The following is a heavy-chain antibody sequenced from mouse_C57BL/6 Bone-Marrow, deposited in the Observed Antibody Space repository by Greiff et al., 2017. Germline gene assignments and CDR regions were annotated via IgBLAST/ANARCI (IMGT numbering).Heavy chain of an antibody. CDR3: VRYFYAYAMDY. CDR1: GFTFNTYA. Sequence: EVQVVESGGGLVQPKGSLKLSCAASGFTFNTYAMNWVRQAPGKGLEWVARIRSKSSNYATYYADSVKDRFTISRDDSQSRLYLQMNYLNAEDTANYYSVRYFYAYAMDYWGQGTSVTVSS. J-gene: IGHJ4*01. D-gene: IGHD2-12*01. V-gene: IGHV10-3*01. CDR2: IRSKSSNYAT.